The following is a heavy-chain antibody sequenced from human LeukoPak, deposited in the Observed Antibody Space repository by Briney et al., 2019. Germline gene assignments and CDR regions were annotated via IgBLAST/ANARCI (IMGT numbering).Heavy chain of an antibody. Sequence: GGSLRLSCAASGFTFSDYYMSWIRQAPGKGLEWVSYISSSGSTIYYADSVKGRLTISRDNAKNSLYLQMNSLRAEDTAVYYCASQDIGGYYYYYMDVWGKGTTVTVSS. V-gene: IGHV3-11*04. CDR2: ISSSGSTI. CDR1: GFTFSDYY. J-gene: IGHJ6*03. D-gene: IGHD5-12*01. CDR3: ASQDIGGYYYYYMDV.